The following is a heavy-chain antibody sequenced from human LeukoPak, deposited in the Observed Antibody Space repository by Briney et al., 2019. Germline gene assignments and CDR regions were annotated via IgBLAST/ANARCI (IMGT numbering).Heavy chain of an antibody. CDR1: GYTFTSYD. CDR2: MNPNSGNT. J-gene: IGHJ3*02. V-gene: IGHV1-8*01. CDR3: ARDRASTAVAGFGYAFDI. Sequence: AXXKVSCKASGYTFTSYDINWVRQAAGQGLEWMGWMNPNSGNTDYAQKFHVIVTMTSTTSISTPYMELTSLRSEHTAVYYCARDRASTAVAGFGYAFDIWGQGTMVTVSS. D-gene: IGHD6-19*01.